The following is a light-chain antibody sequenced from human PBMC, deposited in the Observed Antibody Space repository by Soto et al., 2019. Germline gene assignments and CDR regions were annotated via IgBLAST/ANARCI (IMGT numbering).Light chain of an antibody. CDR2: SAY. CDR3: QQTNTFLPLT. J-gene: IGKJ4*01. V-gene: IGKV1-12*01. CDR1: QGISNW. Sequence: DIQMTKSPSSVSASVGDRVTITCRASQGISNWLAWYQQQPGKAPKLLISSAYTLQSGVPSRFSGGGSGTHFTLIISSLQPEDFATYYCQQTNTFLPLTFGGGTKVEIK.